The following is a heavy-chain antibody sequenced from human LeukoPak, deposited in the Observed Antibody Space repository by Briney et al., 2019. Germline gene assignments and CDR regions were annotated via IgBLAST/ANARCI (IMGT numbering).Heavy chain of an antibody. J-gene: IGHJ4*02. D-gene: IGHD5-24*01. V-gene: IGHV3-30*04. Sequence: PGGSLRLSCAASGFTFSSYAMHWVRQAPGKGLEWVAVISYDGSNKYYADSVKGRFTISRDNSKNTLYLQMNSLRAEDTAVYYCARAGGWLQFFDYWGQGTLVTVSS. CDR2: ISYDGSNK. CDR1: GFTFSSYA. CDR3: ARAGGWLQFFDY.